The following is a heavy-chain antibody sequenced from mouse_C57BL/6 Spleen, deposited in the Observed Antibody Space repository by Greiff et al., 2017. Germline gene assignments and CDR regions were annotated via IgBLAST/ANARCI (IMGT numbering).Heavy chain of an antibody. D-gene: IGHD1-1*01. V-gene: IGHV1-69*01. Sequence: QVQLQQPGAELVMPGASVKLSCKASGYTFTSYWMHWVKQRPGQGLEWIGEIDPSDSYTNYNQKFKGKSTLTVDKSSSTVYMQLSSLTSEDSAVYYGAVYYGSILFADWGQGTLVTVSA. CDR3: AVYYGSILFAD. CDR1: GYTFTSYW. CDR2: IDPSDSYT. J-gene: IGHJ3*01.